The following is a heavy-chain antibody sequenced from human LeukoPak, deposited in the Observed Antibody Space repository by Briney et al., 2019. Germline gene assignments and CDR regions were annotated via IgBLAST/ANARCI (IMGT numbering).Heavy chain of an antibody. CDR3: AKGRGLIGGAFDI. V-gene: IGHV3-48*03. CDR2: ISGSGTSI. Sequence: GGSLRLSCAASGFTFSNYEINWVRQAPGRGLEWISYISGSGTSIYHANSVKGRFTISRDNSKNSQYLQMNSLRIGDTALYFCAKGRGLIGGAFDIWGQGTMVTVSS. J-gene: IGHJ3*02. D-gene: IGHD3-22*01. CDR1: GFTFSNYE.